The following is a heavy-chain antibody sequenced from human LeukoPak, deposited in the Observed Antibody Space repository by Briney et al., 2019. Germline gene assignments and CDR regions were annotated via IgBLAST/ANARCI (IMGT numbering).Heavy chain of an antibody. Sequence: PGGSLRLSCAASGFTFSSYAMHWVRQAPGEGLEWVAVISYDGSNKYYADSVKGRFTISRDNSKNTLYLQMNSLRAEDTAVYYCATRDTIFGVVIESPSDYWGQGTLVTVYS. D-gene: IGHD3-3*01. J-gene: IGHJ4*02. CDR2: ISYDGSNK. V-gene: IGHV3-30*01. CDR3: ATRDTIFGVVIESPSDY. CDR1: GFTFSSYA.